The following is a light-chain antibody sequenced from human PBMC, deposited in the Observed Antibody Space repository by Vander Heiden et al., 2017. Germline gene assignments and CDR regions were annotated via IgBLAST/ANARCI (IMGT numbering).Light chain of an antibody. J-gene: IGKJ4*01. CDR2: GVS. CDR3: QQYGSAPNT. Sequence: EIVLTQSPGTLSLSPGERATLSCRASQSVSSNYLACYQQKPGQAPRLLIYGVSSRATRIPDRHSGCGSGRDFTLTISSLEPEDFAVYYSQQYGSAPNTFGRGTKVEIK. V-gene: IGKV3-20*01. CDR1: QSVSSNY.